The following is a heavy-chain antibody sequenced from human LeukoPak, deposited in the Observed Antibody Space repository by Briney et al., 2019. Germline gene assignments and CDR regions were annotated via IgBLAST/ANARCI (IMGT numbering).Heavy chain of an antibody. CDR2: ISSSSSYI. Sequence: GGSLRFSCAASGFTFSSYSMNWVRQAPGKGLEWVSSISSSSSYIYYADSVKGRFTISRDNAKNSLYLQMNSLRAEDTAVYYCARVSDPYGSGKGAFDIWGQGTMVAVSS. J-gene: IGHJ3*02. CDR1: GFTFSSYS. D-gene: IGHD3-10*01. V-gene: IGHV3-21*01. CDR3: ARVSDPYGSGKGAFDI.